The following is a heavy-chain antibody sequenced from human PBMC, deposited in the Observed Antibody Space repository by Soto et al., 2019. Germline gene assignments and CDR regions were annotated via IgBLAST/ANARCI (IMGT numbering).Heavy chain of an antibody. CDR1: GFTVSSNY. D-gene: IGHD2-2*01. CDR3: ATTTTDCSSTSCYINYYYYGMDV. V-gene: IGHV3-53*01. J-gene: IGHJ6*02. CDR2: IYSGGST. Sequence: LRLSCAASGFTVSSNYMSWVRQAPGKGLEWVSVIYSGGSTYYADSVKGRFTISRDNSKNTLYLQMNSLRAEDTAVYYCATTTTDCSSTSCYINYYYYGMDVWGQGTTVTVSS.